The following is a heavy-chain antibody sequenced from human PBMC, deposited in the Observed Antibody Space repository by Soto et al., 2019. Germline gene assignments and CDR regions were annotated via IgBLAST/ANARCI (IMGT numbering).Heavy chain of an antibody. J-gene: IGHJ4*02. D-gene: IGHD7-27*01. Sequence: LRLSCAASGFTFSNHAMHWVRQAPGKGLEWVAVISYDGSNKYYADSVKGRFTISRDNSKNTLYLQMNSLRAEDTALYYCARDLDWGLFDYWGQGTLVTVSS. V-gene: IGHV3-30-3*01. CDR2: ISYDGSNK. CDR3: ARDLDWGLFDY. CDR1: GFTFSNHA.